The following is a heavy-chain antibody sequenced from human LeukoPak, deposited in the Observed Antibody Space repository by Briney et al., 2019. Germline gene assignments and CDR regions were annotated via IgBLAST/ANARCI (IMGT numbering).Heavy chain of an antibody. J-gene: IGHJ6*02. V-gene: IGHV1-69*04. D-gene: IGHD3-10*01. CDR2: IIPILDLT. Sequence: SVTVSCKASGYPFTWYGFTWVRQAPGQGLEWMGRIIPILDLTENAQKFQGRVTITADKSTTTTFMELRSLSSGDTAVYYCARPAGTEDYYSMDVWGQGTMVTVSS. CDR1: GYPFTWYG. CDR3: ARPAGTEDYYSMDV.